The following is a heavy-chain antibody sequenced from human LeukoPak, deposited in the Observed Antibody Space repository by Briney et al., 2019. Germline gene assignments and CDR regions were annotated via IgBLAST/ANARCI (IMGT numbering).Heavy chain of an antibody. CDR1: GGSISSSSYY. Sequence: SETLSLTCTVSGGSISSSSYYWGWIRQPPGKGLEWIGSIYYSGSTYYNPSLKSRVTISVDTSKNQFSLELSSVTAADTAVYYCARGGGIFNYYYYMDVWGKGTTVTISS. CDR2: IYYSGST. CDR3: ARGGGIFNYYYYMDV. V-gene: IGHV4-39*07. D-gene: IGHD1-14*01. J-gene: IGHJ6*03.